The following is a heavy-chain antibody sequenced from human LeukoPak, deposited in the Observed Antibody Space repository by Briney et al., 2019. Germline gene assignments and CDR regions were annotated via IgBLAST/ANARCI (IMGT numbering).Heavy chain of an antibody. CDR1: GFSLSTSGMC. Sequence: SGPTLVNPTQTLTLTCTFSGFSLSTSGMCVSWIRQPPGKALEWLALIDWDDDKYYSTSLKTRLTISKDTSKNQVVLTMTNMDPVDTATYYCARIPGSGYRNAFDIWGQGTMVTVSS. J-gene: IGHJ3*02. V-gene: IGHV2-70*01. CDR2: IDWDDDK. D-gene: IGHD3-22*01. CDR3: ARIPGSGYRNAFDI.